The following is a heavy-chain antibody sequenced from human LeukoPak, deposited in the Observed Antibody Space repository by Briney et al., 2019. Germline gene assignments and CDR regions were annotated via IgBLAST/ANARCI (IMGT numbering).Heavy chain of an antibody. D-gene: IGHD1-14*01. CDR2: ISHSGST. V-gene: IGHV4-34*01. Sequence: PSETLSLTCAVYGGSFSGYYWSWIRQPPGKGLEWIGEISHSGSTNYNPSLKSRVTISVDTSKNQFSLKLSSVTAADTAVYYCARDNIDYYGMDVWGQGTTVTVSS. CDR1: GGSFSGYY. CDR3: ARDNIDYYGMDV. J-gene: IGHJ6*02.